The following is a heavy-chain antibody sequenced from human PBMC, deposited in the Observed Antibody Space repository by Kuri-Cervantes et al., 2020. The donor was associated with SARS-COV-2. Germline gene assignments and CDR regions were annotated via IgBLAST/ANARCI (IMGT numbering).Heavy chain of an antibody. D-gene: IGHD3-16*01. CDR3: ARDMRSAELAFDL. Sequence: LRLSCAVSGGSISSGGYSWSWIRQPPGKGLEWIGYIYHSGSTYYNPSLKSRVTISVGRSKNQFSLKLSSVTAADTAVYYCARDMRSAELAFDLWGRGTLVTVSS. CDR1: GGSISSGGYS. J-gene: IGHJ2*01. V-gene: IGHV4-30-2*01. CDR2: IYHSGST.